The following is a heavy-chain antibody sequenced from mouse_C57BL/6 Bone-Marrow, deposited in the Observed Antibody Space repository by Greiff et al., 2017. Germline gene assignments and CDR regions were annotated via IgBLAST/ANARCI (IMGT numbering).Heavy chain of an antibody. CDR3: TSNAY. Sequence: EVQLQQSGAELVRPGASVKLSCTASGFNFKDDYMHWVKQRPEQGLEWSGWIDPEDGDTTYDSKFQGKDTKTVDTSSNTTYLQLSSLTSEDAAVYCCTSNAYWDQGTLVTVSA. CDR2: IDPEDGDT. CDR1: GFNFKDDY. V-gene: IGHV14-4*01. J-gene: IGHJ3*01.